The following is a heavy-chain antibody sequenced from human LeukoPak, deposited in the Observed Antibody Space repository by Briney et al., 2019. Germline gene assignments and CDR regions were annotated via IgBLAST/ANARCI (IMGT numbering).Heavy chain of an antibody. D-gene: IGHD3-22*01. V-gene: IGHV3-23*01. Sequence: PGGSLRLSCAASGFTFSSYAMSWVRQAPGKGLEWVSAISGSGGSTYYADSVKGRFTISRDNSKNTLYLQMDSLGVEDTAVYYCAKPNYYDTSGYYWGQGTLVTVSS. J-gene: IGHJ4*02. CDR1: GFTFSSYA. CDR2: ISGSGGST. CDR3: AKPNYYDTSGYY.